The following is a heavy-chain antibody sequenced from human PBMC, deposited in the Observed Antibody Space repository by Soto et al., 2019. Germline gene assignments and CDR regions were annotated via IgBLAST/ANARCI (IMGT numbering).Heavy chain of an antibody. CDR1: GGSISSVCYS. Sequence: QLQLQESGSGLVKPSQTLSLTCAVSGGSISSVCYSWSWIRKPPGKVLEWIGYIYHSGSTDYNPSLKSRVNIAVDRSKNQFSLKLSSVTAADSAVYYCAGVRGPYCGGECYPPTPNWFYHWGQGTMVTVSS. V-gene: IGHV4-30-2*01. CDR3: AGVRGPYCGGECYPPTPNWFYH. D-gene: IGHD2-21*01. CDR2: IYHSGST. J-gene: IGHJ5*02.